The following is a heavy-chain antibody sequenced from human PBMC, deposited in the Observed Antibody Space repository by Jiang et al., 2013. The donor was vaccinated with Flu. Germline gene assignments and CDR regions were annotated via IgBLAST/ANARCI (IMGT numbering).Heavy chain of an antibody. J-gene: IGHJ4*02. Sequence: GAEVKKPGASVKVSCKASGYTFTGYYMHWVRQAPGQGLEWMGIINPSGGSTSYAQKFQGRVTMTRDTSTSTVYMELSSLRSEDTAVYYCARLTTDYGGNSGLGYWGQGTLVTVSS. V-gene: IGHV1-46*03. CDR1: GYTFTGYY. CDR2: INPSGGST. D-gene: IGHD4-23*01. CDR3: ARLTTDYGGNSGLGY.